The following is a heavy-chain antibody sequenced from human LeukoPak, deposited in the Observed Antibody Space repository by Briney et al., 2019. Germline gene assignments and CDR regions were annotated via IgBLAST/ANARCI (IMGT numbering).Heavy chain of an antibody. V-gene: IGHV4-34*01. CDR2: INHSGST. Sequence: SETLSLTCAVYGGSFSGYYWSWIRQPPGKGLEWIGEINHSGSTNYNPSLRSRVTISVDTSKNQFSLKLSSVTAADTAVYYCARTGALGEAGLFDYWGQGPLVTVSS. CDR1: GGSFSGYY. J-gene: IGHJ4*02. D-gene: IGHD3-16*01. CDR3: ARTGALGEAGLFDY.